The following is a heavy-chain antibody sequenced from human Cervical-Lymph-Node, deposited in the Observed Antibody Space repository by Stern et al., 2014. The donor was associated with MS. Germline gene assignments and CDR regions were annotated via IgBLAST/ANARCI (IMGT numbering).Heavy chain of an antibody. CDR1: GYTFSHYS. CDR3: ARGTTIVSFYYYAMDV. V-gene: IGHV3-64*01. CDR2: ITGNGDSA. D-gene: IGHD1-1*01. Sequence: VQLLESGGGLVQPGGSLRLSCAASGYTFSHYSMYWVRQAPGKGLEHVSTITGNGDSAYYAKSVKVRFAISRDNSKNTLYLQMGSLRAEDMAVYFCARGTTIVSFYYYAMDVWGQGTTVTVSS. J-gene: IGHJ6*02.